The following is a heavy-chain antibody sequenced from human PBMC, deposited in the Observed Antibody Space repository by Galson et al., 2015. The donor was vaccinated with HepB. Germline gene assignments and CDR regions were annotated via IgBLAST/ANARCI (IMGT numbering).Heavy chain of an antibody. J-gene: IGHJ4*02. CDR1: GFTFSNAW. CDR2: IKSKTDGGTT. D-gene: IGHD2-2*02. CDR3: TTDFLGYCSSTSCYTAKYFDY. V-gene: IGHV3-15*01. Sequence: SLRLSCAASGFTFSNAWMSWVRQAPGKGLEWVGRIKSKTDGGTTDYAAPVKGRFTFSRDDSKNTLYLQMNSLKTEDTAVYYCTTDFLGYCSSTSCYTAKYFDYWGQGTLVTVSS.